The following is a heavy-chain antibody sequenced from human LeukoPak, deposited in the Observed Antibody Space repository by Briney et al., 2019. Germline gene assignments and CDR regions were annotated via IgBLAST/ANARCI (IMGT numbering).Heavy chain of an antibody. V-gene: IGHV1-8*01. CDR3: ARNLARTGDFDY. J-gene: IGHJ4*02. CDR2: MNPNSGTT. D-gene: IGHD5-12*01. Sequence: GASVKVSCKASGYSFISYDINWVRQATGQGLEWLGWMNPNSGTTGYEQNFQGRVSMTRDTAISTAYLELSNLRSDDTAVYFCARNLARTGDFDYWGQGTLVTVSS. CDR1: GYSFISYD.